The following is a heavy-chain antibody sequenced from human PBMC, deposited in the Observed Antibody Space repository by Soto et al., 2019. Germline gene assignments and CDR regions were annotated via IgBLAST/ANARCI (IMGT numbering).Heavy chain of an antibody. J-gene: IGHJ4*02. CDR2: INPSGGST. D-gene: IGHD3-10*01. V-gene: IGHV1-46*01. CDR3: ARTGGLGRMVRGVIGY. CDR1: GYTFTSYY. Sequence: ASVKVSCKASGYTFTSYYMHWVRQAPGQGLEWMGIINPSGGSTSYAQKFQGRVTMTRDTSTSTVYMELSSLRSEDTAVYYCARTGGLGRMVRGVIGYWGQGTLVTVSS.